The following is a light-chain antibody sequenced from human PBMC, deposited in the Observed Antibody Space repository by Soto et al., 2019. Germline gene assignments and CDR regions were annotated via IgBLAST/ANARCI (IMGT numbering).Light chain of an antibody. Sequence: QSVLTQPPSVSGAPGQRVTISCTGSSSTIGAGYDVHGYQQLPGTAPKLPIYGTSNRPSGVPDRFSGSKSGTSASLAITGLQAEDEADYYCQSYDSSLSGWVFGGGTKLTVL. CDR3: QSYDSSLSGWV. J-gene: IGLJ3*02. CDR2: GTS. V-gene: IGLV1-40*01. CDR1: SSTIGAGYD.